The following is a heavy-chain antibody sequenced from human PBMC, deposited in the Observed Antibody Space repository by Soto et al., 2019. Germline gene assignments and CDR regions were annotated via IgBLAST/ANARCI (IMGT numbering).Heavy chain of an antibody. CDR2: LWYDGKNK. J-gene: IGHJ4*02. D-gene: IGHD2-2*01. CDR1: GFTLTNTG. CDR3: ARDPCFSCGSIPYLDS. Sequence: QVQLVESGGGVVQPGGSLRLSCAASGFTLTNTGMHWVRQAPGKGLEWVAVLWYDGKNKYYADSVRDRFTISRDDSKNTLYLQTNSLRAEDTAIYYCARDPCFSCGSIPYLDSWGQGTLVTVSS. V-gene: IGHV3-33*01.